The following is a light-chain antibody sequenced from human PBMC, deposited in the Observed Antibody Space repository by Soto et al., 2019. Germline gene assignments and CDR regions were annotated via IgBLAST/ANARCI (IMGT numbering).Light chain of an antibody. CDR1: FSDVGSYNL. J-gene: IGLJ2*01. CDR3: CSYAGSSTVV. V-gene: IGLV2-23*01. Sequence: QSVLTQPASVSGSPGQSITISCTGTFSDVGSYNLVSWYQQHPGKAPKLMIYEDTKRPSGVSNRFSGSKSGYTASLTISGRQAEDEADYYCCSYAGSSTVVFGGGTKLTV. CDR2: EDT.